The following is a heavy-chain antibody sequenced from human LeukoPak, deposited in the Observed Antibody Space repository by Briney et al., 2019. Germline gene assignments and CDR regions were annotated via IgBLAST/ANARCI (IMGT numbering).Heavy chain of an antibody. CDR1: GFTFSSYS. Sequence: GGSLRLSCAASGFTFSSYSMNWVRQAPGKGLEWVSSISSSSSYIYYADSVKGRFTISRDNAKNSVYLQMNSLRAEDTAVYYCARATNGVSMFDPWGQGTLVTVSS. CDR3: ARATNGVSMFDP. J-gene: IGHJ5*02. V-gene: IGHV3-21*01. CDR2: ISSSSSYI. D-gene: IGHD5-24*01.